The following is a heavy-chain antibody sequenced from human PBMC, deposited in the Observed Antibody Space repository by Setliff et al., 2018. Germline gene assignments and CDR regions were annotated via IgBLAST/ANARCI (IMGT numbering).Heavy chain of an antibody. CDR3: AGGRRYDYGWDFDY. Sequence: SETLSLTCTVSGYSISSGHYWGWIRQPPGKGLEWIGSISHSGSTYYNPSLRSRVTISLDTSRNQFSPKLTSVTAADTAVYYCAGGRRYDYGWDFDYWGQGTLVTVSS. CDR2: ISHSGST. J-gene: IGHJ4*02. CDR1: GYSISSGHY. V-gene: IGHV4-38-2*02. D-gene: IGHD4-17*01.